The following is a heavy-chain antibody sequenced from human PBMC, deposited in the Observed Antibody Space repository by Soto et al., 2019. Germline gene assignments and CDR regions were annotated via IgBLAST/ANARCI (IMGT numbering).Heavy chain of an antibody. CDR1: GGTFSSSA. D-gene: IGHD2-15*01. V-gene: IGHV1-69*01. J-gene: IGHJ6*02. CDR3: ATGKGVTATPNWGPEDFYYAMDV. Sequence: QVQLVQSGSEGKKPGSSLRVSCKVSGGTFSSSAISWVRQAPGQGLEWMGGIIPTSGSVDYAQRFQGRVTITADESTSTGYLELRSLRSDDTAVYYCATGKGVTATPNWGPEDFYYAMDVWGLGTTVTVSS. CDR2: IIPTSGSV.